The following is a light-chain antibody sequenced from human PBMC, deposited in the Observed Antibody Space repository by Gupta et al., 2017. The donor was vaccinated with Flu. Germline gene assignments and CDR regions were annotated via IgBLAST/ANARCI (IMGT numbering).Light chain of an antibody. CDR3: QQYYSTTI. J-gene: IGKJ3*01. V-gene: IGKV1D-43*01. Sequence: AIRMTQSPFSLSASVGDRVTITCWASQGISSYLAWYQQKPAKAPKLFIYYASRLQSGVPSRFSGSGYVKDYTLTSSSRQHEDCANYYWQQYYSTTIFGHGTKVDIK. CDR2: YAS. CDR1: QGISSY.